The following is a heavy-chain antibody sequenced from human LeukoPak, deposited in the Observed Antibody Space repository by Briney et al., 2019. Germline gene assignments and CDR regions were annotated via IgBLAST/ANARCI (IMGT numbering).Heavy chain of an antibody. J-gene: IGHJ4*02. CDR1: GFTFSSYA. CDR2: IKSKTDGGTT. D-gene: IGHD2-15*01. V-gene: IGHV3-15*01. Sequence: GGSLRLSCAASGFTFSSYAMSWVRLAPGKGLEWVGRIKSKTDGGTTDYAAPVKGRFTISRDDSKNTLYLQMNSLKTEDTAVYYCTTVKPYVVVVAEGFDYWGQGTLVTVSS. CDR3: TTVKPYVVVVAEGFDY.